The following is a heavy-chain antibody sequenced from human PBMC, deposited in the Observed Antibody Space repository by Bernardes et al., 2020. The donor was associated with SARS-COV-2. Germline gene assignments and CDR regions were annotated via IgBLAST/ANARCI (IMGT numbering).Heavy chain of an antibody. CDR1: GFTVRSSY. J-gene: IGHJ1*01. Sequence: GGSLRLSCAASGFTVRSSYMSWVRQAPGKGLEWVSAIYSDDGSYRPGSTYYADSVKGRFTISRDNSMNTVYLQMNSLRAEDTAVYYCARGDGYNFFQHWGPGTLVTVSS. D-gene: IGHD5-12*01. V-gene: IGHV3-23*01. CDR2: IYSDDGSYRPGST. CDR3: ARGDGYNFFQH.